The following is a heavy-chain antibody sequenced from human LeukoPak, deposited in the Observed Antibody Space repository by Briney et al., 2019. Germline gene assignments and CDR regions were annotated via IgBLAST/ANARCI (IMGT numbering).Heavy chain of an antibody. J-gene: IGHJ4*02. V-gene: IGHV4-59*11. D-gene: IGHD2-15*01. CDR3: VIGVGWQPDY. Sequence: PSETLSLTCTVSGGSISSHYWSWVRQPPGKGLEWIGNIYDSESTHYKSSLKSRVTISVDTSKNQFSLQLRSVTAADTAVYYCVIGVGWQPDYWGQGALVTVSS. CDR1: GGSISSHY. CDR2: IYDSEST.